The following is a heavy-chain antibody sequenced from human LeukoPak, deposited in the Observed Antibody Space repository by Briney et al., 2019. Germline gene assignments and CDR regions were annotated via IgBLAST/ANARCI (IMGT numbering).Heavy chain of an antibody. CDR1: GFTFSSYA. Sequence: GGSLRLSCAASGFTFSSYAMSWVRQAPGKGLEWVSAISGSGGSTYYADSVKGRFTISRDNSKNTLYLQMNSLRAEDTAVYYCAKVWTMVRGVIAEGSGVTRDYWGQGTLVTVSS. CDR3: AKVWTMVRGVIAEGSGVTRDY. V-gene: IGHV3-23*01. D-gene: IGHD3-10*01. J-gene: IGHJ4*02. CDR2: ISGSGGST.